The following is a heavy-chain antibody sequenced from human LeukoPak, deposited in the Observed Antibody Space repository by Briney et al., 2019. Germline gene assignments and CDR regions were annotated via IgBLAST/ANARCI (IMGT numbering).Heavy chain of an antibody. D-gene: IGHD6-19*01. J-gene: IGHJ4*02. CDR2: ISIYNGNT. Sequence: GASVTVSCKASGYTFTTYGISWVRQAPGQGLEWMGWISIYNGNTNYAQKVQGRVTMTRDTSTSTAYMELRSLISDDTAVYYCAREPYSSGFDYWGQGTLVTVSS. CDR1: GYTFTTYG. CDR3: AREPYSSGFDY. V-gene: IGHV1-18*01.